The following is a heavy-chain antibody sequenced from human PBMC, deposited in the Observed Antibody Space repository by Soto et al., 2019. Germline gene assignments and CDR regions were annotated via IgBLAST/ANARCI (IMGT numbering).Heavy chain of an antibody. CDR3: ARDISSSIDS. D-gene: IGHD6-6*01. CDR1: RYTFTSYA. V-gene: IGHV1-3*01. CDR2: INADNGDT. Sequence: QVQLVQSGAEVKKPGASVKISCKASRYTFTSYAMHWVRQAPGQRLEWMGWINADNGDTKYSQDFQGRVTITRDTSASTVYMELSSLRSEDTAVYYCARDISSSIDSWGQGTLVTVSS. J-gene: IGHJ5*01.